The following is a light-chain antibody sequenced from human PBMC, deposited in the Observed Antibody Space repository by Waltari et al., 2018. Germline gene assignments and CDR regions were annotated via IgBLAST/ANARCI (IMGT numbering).Light chain of an antibody. CDR2: DAS. J-gene: IGKJ3*01. CDR3: QHLNSYPFT. CDR1: QGIGSA. V-gene: IGKV1-13*02. Sequence: IQLTQSPSSLSASIGDRVTIPCRASQGIGSALAWYQQKPGKPPRLLIYDASSLEGGVPSRFSGSGSGTDFTLSISSLQPEDFATYSCQHLNSYPFTFGPGTTV.